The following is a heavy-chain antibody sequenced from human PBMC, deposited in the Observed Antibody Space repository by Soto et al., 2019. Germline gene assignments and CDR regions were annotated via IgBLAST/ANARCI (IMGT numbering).Heavy chain of an antibody. J-gene: IGHJ4*02. D-gene: IGHD1-1*01. V-gene: IGHV3-30-3*01. CDR3: ARKERVFKKIDY. CDR2: ISYDGSNK. CDR1: GFTFSNYA. Sequence: GGSLRLSCAASGFTFSNYAMHWVRQAPGKGLEWVAVISYDGSNKFYADSVKGRFTISRDNSKNTLYLQMSSLRGEDTAVYYCARKERVFKKIDYWGQGTLVTSPQ.